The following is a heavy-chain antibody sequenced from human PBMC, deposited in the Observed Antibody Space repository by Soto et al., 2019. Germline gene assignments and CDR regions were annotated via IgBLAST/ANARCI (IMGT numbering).Heavy chain of an antibody. D-gene: IGHD2-15*01. V-gene: IGHV3-72*01. Sequence: EVQLVESGGGLVQPGGSLRLSCVASGFSFSEHHMDWVRQAPGKGLEWIGRIRNKANSHTTEYAASVKGRFIISRDDSDNSLSLQMNILEIDDTAVYYCARGSCTGGTCYSGWNWGQGTQVTVSS. J-gene: IGHJ4*02. CDR3: ARGSCTGGTCYSGWN. CDR2: IRNKANSHTT. CDR1: GFSFSEHH.